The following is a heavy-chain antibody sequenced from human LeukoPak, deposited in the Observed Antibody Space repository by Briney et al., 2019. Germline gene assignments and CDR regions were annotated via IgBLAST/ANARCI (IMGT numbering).Heavy chain of an antibody. D-gene: IGHD5-24*01. CDR2: IFYSGST. CDR1: GGSISSSDYY. J-gene: IGHJ4*02. V-gene: IGHV4-39*01. Sequence: PSETMSLTCPVSGGSISSSDYYWGWIRQPPGKGLEWIGSIFYSGSTYYNPSPKSRVTISLETSKNQFSLKLSFITTPDTAVYYCARHTGGEGYNYVTGFDYWGQGTLVTVSS. CDR3: ARHTGGEGYNYVTGFDY.